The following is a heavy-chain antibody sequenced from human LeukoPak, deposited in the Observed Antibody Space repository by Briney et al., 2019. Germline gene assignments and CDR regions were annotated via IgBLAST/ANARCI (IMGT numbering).Heavy chain of an antibody. V-gene: IGHV3-30*18. Sequence: GGSLRLSCAASGFTFSSYGMHWVRQAPGKGLEWVAVISYDGSNKYYADSVKGRFTISRDNSKNTLYLQMNSLRAEQTAVYYCAKVSTTIAHFDYWGQGTLVTVSS. D-gene: IGHD3-22*01. CDR3: AKVSTTIAHFDY. CDR1: GFTFSSYG. CDR2: ISYDGSNK. J-gene: IGHJ4*02.